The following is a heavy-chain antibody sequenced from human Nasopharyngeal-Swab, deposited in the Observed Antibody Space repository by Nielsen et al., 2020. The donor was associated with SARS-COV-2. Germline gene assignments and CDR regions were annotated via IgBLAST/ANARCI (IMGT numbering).Heavy chain of an antibody. D-gene: IGHD3-16*02. CDR3: ARVFVGGSPLRQYWFDP. J-gene: IGHJ5*02. CDR2: INPNTGDT. Sequence: WVRQAPGQGLEWMGRINPNTGDTNYAQRFQGRVPMTRDTSINTLYMVLSGLKSDDTAAYYCARVFVGGSPLRQYWFDPWGQGSQVTVSS. V-gene: IGHV1-2*06.